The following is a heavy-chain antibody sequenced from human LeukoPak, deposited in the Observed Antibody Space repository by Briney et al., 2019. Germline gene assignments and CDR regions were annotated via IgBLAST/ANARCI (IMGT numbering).Heavy chain of an antibody. V-gene: IGHV4-59*01. CDR3: AREVRYCSSSSCYFWYFDL. CDR2: IYYSGST. D-gene: IGHD2-2*01. Sequence: SETLSLTCTVSGGSISSYYWSWIRQPPGKGLEWIGYIYYSGSTNYNPSLKSRVTISVDTSKNQFSLKLSSVTAADTAIYYCAREVRYCSSSSCYFWYFDLWGRGTLVTVSS. J-gene: IGHJ2*01. CDR1: GGSISSYY.